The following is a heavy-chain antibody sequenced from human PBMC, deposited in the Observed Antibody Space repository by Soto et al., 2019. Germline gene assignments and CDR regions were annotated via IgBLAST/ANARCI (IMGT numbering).Heavy chain of an antibody. J-gene: IGHJ6*02. Sequence: PSETLSLTCTVSSGSMNTYYWGWFRQPPGKGLEWVGYIYYSGSTTYSPSLKSRVTISVDTSKNQFSLKLDSVTAADTAVYYCAIAQYGDYGYGMDVWGQGTMGTGSS. CDR3: AIAQYGDYGYGMDV. CDR1: SGSMNTYY. CDR2: IYYSGST. D-gene: IGHD4-17*01. V-gene: IGHV4-59*12.